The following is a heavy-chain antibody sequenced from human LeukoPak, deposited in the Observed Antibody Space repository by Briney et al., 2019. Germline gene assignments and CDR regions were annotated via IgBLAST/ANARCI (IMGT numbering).Heavy chain of an antibody. CDR3: ARDSILDSSGYYEDYYYYGMDV. J-gene: IGHJ6*02. CDR2: INPTGGST. CDR1: GYTFTTYY. Sequence: ASVKVSCKTSGYTFTTYYIHWVRQAPGEGLEWMGIINPTGGSTSYAQKFQGRVTMTTDTSTSTAYMELRSLRSDDTAVYYCARDSILDSSGYYEDYYYYGMDVWGQGTTVTVSS. D-gene: IGHD3-22*01. V-gene: IGHV1-46*01.